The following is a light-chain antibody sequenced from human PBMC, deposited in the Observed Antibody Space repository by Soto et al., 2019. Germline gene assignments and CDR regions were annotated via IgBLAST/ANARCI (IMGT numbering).Light chain of an antibody. CDR3: QHYNSYSDA. CDR2: KAS. CDR1: QTISSW. Sequence: DIQMTQSPSTLSGSVGDRVTITCRARQTISSWLAWYQQKPGKAPKLLIYKASTLKSGVPSRFSGSGSGTEFTLTISSLQPDEFATYYCQHYNSYSDAFGQGTKVERK. J-gene: IGKJ1*01. V-gene: IGKV1-5*03.